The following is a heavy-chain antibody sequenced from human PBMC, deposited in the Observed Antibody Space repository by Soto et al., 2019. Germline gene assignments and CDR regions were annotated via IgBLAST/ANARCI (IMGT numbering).Heavy chain of an antibody. CDR1: GYTFTSYG. V-gene: IGHV1-18*01. J-gene: IGHJ3*02. CDR3: ARVRGGGGSHPHAFDI. Sequence: GASVKVSCKASGYTFTSYGISWVRQAPGQGLEWMGWISAYNGNTNYAQKLQGRVTMTTDTSTSTAYMELRSLRSDDTAVYYCARVRGGGGSHPHAFDIWGQGTMVTVSS. CDR2: ISAYNGNT. D-gene: IGHD2-15*01.